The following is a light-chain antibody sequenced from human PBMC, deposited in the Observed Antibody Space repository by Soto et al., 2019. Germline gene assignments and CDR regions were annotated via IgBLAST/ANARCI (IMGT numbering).Light chain of an antibody. CDR3: ISYTSSSTLVL. CDR2: DVT. CDR1: SSDVGGYSH. J-gene: IGLJ2*01. V-gene: IGLV2-14*03. Sequence: QSALTQPASVSGSPGQSITISCTGTSSDVGGYSHVSWYQHHPGKAPKLMIYDVTNRPSGVSDRFSGSKSGNTASLTISGLQAEDEADYYCISYTSSSTLVLFGGGTKLTVL.